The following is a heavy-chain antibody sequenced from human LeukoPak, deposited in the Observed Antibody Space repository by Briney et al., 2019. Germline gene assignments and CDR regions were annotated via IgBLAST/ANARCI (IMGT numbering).Heavy chain of an antibody. CDR3: TTDAGYTSRWYNY. CDR1: GFTFNNAY. D-gene: IGHD6-13*01. J-gene: IGHJ4*02. Sequence: GGSLRLSCAASGFTFNNAYMCWVRQAPGKGLEWVGRIKSKVDGGTTDYGAPVKGRFTISRDDSRNTLYLQMNSLKTEDTAVYYCTTDAGYTSRWYNYWGQGTLVTVSS. V-gene: IGHV3-15*01. CDR2: IKSKVDGGTT.